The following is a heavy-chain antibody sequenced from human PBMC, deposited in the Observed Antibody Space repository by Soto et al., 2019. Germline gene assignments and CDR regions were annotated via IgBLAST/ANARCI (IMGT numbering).Heavy chain of an antibody. CDR3: ARESGWYPNSNWFDP. V-gene: IGHV4-39*07. D-gene: IGHD6-19*01. CDR2: IYYSGST. J-gene: IGHJ5*02. Sequence: PSETLSLTCTVSGGSISSSSYYWGWIRQPPGKGLEWIGNIYYSGSTYYNPSLKSRVTISVDTSKNQFSLKLSSVTAADTAVYYCARESGWYPNSNWFDPWGQGTLVTVSS. CDR1: GGSISSSSYY.